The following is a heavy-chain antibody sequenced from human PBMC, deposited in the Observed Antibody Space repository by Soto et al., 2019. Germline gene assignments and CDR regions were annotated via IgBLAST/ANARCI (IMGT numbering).Heavy chain of an antibody. CDR1: GGSISSGGYY. J-gene: IGHJ4*02. Sequence: QVQLQESGPGLVKPSQTLSLTCTVSGGSISSGGYYWSWIRQHPGKGLEWIGYIYYSGSTYYNPSLKSRVTISVDTSKNQFSLKLSSVTAADTAVYYCARDRRKIGIAAAVGDYFDYWGQGTLVTVSS. CDR3: ARDRRKIGIAAAVGDYFDY. D-gene: IGHD6-13*01. V-gene: IGHV4-31*03. CDR2: IYYSGST.